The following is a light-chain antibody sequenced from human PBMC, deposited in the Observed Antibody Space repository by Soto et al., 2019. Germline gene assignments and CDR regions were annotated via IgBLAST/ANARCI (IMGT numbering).Light chain of an antibody. CDR3: QHYNSYSEA. Sequence: DIQMTQSPSTLSGSVGDRVTITFRASQTISSWLAWYQQKPGKAPKLLIYKASTLKSGVPSRFSGSGSGTGFTLTISSLQPDDFATYYCQHYNSYSEAFGQGTKVDIK. CDR1: QTISSW. V-gene: IGKV1-5*03. J-gene: IGKJ1*01. CDR2: KAS.